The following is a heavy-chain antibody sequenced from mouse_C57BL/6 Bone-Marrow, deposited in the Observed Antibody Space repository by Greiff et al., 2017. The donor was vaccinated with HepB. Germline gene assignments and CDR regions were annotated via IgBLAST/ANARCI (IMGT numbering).Heavy chain of an antibody. D-gene: IGHD4-1*01. CDR3: TRRRDWGHWYFDV. CDR2: IDPETGGT. CDR1: GYTFTDYE. V-gene: IGHV1-15*01. Sequence: QVQLQQSGAELVRPGASVTLSCKASGYTFTDYEMHWVKQTPVHGLEWIGAIDPETGGTAYNQKFKGKAILTADKSSSTAYMELRSLTSEDSAVYYCTRRRDWGHWYFDVWGTGTTVTVSS. J-gene: IGHJ1*03.